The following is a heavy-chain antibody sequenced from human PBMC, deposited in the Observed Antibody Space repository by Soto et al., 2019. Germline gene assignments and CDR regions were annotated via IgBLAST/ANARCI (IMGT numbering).Heavy chain of an antibody. Sequence: ASVKVSCKASGYTFTSYDINWVRQATGQGLEWMGWMNPNSGNTGYAQKFQGRVTMTRNTSISTAYMELSSLRSEDTAVYYCASNGPTIFGVVISPYGMDVWGQGTTVTVSS. CDR3: ASNGPTIFGVVISPYGMDV. CDR1: GYTFTSYD. D-gene: IGHD3-3*01. J-gene: IGHJ6*02. CDR2: MNPNSGNT. V-gene: IGHV1-8*01.